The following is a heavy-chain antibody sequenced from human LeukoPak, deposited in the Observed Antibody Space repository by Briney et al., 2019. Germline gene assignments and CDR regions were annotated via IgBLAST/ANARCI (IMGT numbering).Heavy chain of an antibody. V-gene: IGHV4-4*07. J-gene: IGHJ3*02. CDR3: ARVRGETGFDI. D-gene: IGHD3-10*01. CDR2: VYTNETT. Sequence: SETLSLTCIVSGDPISSHYWSWIRQPAGMGLEWIGRVYTNETTNYNPSLKSRITMSVDRSKNQFSLKLDSVTAADTAMYYCARVRGETGFDIWGQGTMVTVSS. CDR1: GDPISSHY.